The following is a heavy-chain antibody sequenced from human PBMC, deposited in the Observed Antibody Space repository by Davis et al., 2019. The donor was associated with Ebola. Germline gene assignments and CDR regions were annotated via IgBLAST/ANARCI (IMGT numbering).Heavy chain of an antibody. D-gene: IGHD4-23*01. V-gene: IGHV4-59*01. CDR3: ARFYGGLFDP. CDR1: GGSISSYY. CDR2: IYYSGST. Sequence: MPGGSLRPSCTVSGGSISSYYWSWIRQPPGKGLEWIGYIYYSGSTNYNPSLKSRVTISVDTSKNQFSLKLSSVTAADTAVYYCARFYGGLFDPWGQGTLVTVSS. J-gene: IGHJ5*02.